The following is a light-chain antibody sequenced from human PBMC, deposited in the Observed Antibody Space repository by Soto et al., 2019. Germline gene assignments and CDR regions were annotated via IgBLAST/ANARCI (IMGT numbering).Light chain of an antibody. J-gene: IGLJ2*01. Sequence: QSALTQPASVSGSPGQSITISCSGTSSDVGSYNYVSWYQQHPDRAPKLMIYDVSNRPSGVSNRFCGSKSGNPASLTISWLQAEAGAHYSCSVYTSSGPLLFGEGTKLTAL. CDR2: DVS. V-gene: IGLV2-14*01. CDR3: SVYTSSGPLL. CDR1: SSDVGSYNY.